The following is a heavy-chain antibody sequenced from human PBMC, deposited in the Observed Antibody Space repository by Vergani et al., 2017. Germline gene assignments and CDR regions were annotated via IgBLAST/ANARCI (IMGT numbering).Heavy chain of an antibody. CDR3: AKDEATYNYYNGMDV. Sequence: QVQLVESGGGVVQPGRSLRLSCAASGFTFSSYGMHWVRHAPGKGLEWVAVISYDGSNKYYADSVKGRFTISRDNSKNTLYLQMNSLRAEDTAVYYCAKDEATYNYYNGMDVWGQGTTVTVSS. CDR1: GFTFSSYG. CDR2: ISYDGSNK. V-gene: IGHV3-30*18. J-gene: IGHJ6*02.